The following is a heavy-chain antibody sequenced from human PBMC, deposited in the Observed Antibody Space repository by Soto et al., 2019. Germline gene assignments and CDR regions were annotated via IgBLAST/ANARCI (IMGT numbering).Heavy chain of an antibody. V-gene: IGHV1-69*06. CDR3: ARDLEFGDFYPFGY. CDR1: GGTFSSYD. D-gene: IGHD3-3*01. CDR2: IIPIFGTA. Sequence: QVQLVQSGAEVKKPGSSVKVSCKASGGTFSSYDISWVRHAPGQGLEWMGGIIPIFGTANYAQKFQGRVTITADKSTSTAYMEMSSLRSEDTAVYYCARDLEFGDFYPFGYWGQGTLVTVSS. J-gene: IGHJ4*02.